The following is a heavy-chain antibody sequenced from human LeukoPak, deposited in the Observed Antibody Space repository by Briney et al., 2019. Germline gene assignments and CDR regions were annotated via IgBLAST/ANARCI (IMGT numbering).Heavy chain of an antibody. V-gene: IGHV4-34*01. D-gene: IGHD3-22*01. Sequence: SETLSLTCAVYGGSFSGYYWSWIRQPPGKGLGWIGEINHSGSTNYNPSLKSRVTISVDTSKNQFSLKLSSVTAADTAVYYCARVERSSGKDAFDIWGQGTMVTVSS. CDR2: INHSGST. CDR3: ARVERSSGKDAFDI. CDR1: GGSFSGYY. J-gene: IGHJ3*02.